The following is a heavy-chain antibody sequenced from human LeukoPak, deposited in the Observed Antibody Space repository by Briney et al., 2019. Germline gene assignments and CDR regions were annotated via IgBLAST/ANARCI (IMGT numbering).Heavy chain of an antibody. J-gene: IGHJ4*02. CDR2: IYYSGST. V-gene: IGHV4-39*07. Sequence: SETLSLTCTVSGGSISSSSYYWGWIRQPPGKGLEWIGSIYYSGSTYYNPSLKSRVTTSVDTSKNQFSLKLSSVTAADTAVYYCAISMVNSFDYWGQGTLVTVSS. D-gene: IGHD5-18*01. CDR3: AISMVNSFDY. CDR1: GGSISSSSYY.